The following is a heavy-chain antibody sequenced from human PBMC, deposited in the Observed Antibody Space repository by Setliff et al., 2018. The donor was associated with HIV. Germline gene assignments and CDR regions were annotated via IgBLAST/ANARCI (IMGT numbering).Heavy chain of an antibody. V-gene: IGHV1-69*13. J-gene: IGHJ4*02. CDR1: GGTFSSHA. Sequence: SVKVSCKASGGTFSSHAISWVRQAPGQGLEWMGGIIPRFATRNFAQKFQGRVTITAGESTSTAYMELSSLRSDDTAVYYCARDYYDSSGYIFFPGLPDYWGQGTLVTVSS. D-gene: IGHD3-22*01. CDR3: ARDYYDSSGYIFFPGLPDY. CDR2: IIPRFATR.